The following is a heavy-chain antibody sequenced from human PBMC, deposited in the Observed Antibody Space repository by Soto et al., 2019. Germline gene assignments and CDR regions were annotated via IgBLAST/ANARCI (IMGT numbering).Heavy chain of an antibody. CDR3: ARMSPPHIAGYFDF. CDR1: GGSISSSSYY. D-gene: IGHD2-15*01. J-gene: IGHJ4*02. Sequence: SETLSLTCTVSGGSISSSSYYWGWIRQPPGKGLEWIGSIYYSGSTYYNPSLKSRVTISVDTSKNQFSLKLSSVTAADRAVYYCARMSPPHIAGYFDFWGQGTLVTVSS. V-gene: IGHV4-39*01. CDR2: IYYSGST.